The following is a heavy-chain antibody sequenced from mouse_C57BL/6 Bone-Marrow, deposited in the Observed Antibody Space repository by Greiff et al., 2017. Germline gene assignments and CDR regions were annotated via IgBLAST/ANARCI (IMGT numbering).Heavy chain of an antibody. CDR1: GYTFTSYW. Sequence: QVHVKQSGAELAKPGASVKLSCKASGYTFTSYWMHWVKQRPGQGLEWIGYINPSSGYTKYNQKFKDKATLTADKSSSTAYMQLSSLTYEDSAVYYCARRINSNYDDYWGQGTTLTVSS. V-gene: IGHV1-7*01. J-gene: IGHJ2*01. CDR3: ARRINSNYDDY. CDR2: INPSSGYT. D-gene: IGHD2-5*01.